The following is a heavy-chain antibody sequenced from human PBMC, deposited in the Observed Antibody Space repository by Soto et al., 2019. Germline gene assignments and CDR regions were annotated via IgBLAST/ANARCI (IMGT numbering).Heavy chain of an antibody. CDR2: ISTYTGNT. CDR3: ARGYYYGSGRPTPGGMDV. Sequence: QVHLVQSGAEVKKPGASVKVSCKASGYTFTNYDINWVRQAPGQGLEWMGWISTYTGNTNYAQKLQGRVTMTTDTSTSTAYMEPRRLRPDDTAVYYCARGYYYGSGRPTPGGMDVWGQGTTVTVSS. CDR1: GYTFTNYD. V-gene: IGHV1-18*01. D-gene: IGHD3-10*01. J-gene: IGHJ6*02.